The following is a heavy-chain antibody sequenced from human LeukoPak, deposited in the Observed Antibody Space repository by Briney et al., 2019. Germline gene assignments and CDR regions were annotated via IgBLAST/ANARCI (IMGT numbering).Heavy chain of an antibody. D-gene: IGHD2/OR15-2a*01. CDR3: AKDGTSYYYIYY. V-gene: IGHV3-30*02. Sequence: GGSLRLSCAASGFTFNNYGMHWVRQAPGKGLEWLAFIRYDGSNTYYADSVKGRFTVSRDDSKNTLYLQMNSLRGDDTAVYYCAKDGTSYYYIYYWGQGTLVTFSS. J-gene: IGHJ4*02. CDR1: GFTFNNYG. CDR2: IRYDGSNT.